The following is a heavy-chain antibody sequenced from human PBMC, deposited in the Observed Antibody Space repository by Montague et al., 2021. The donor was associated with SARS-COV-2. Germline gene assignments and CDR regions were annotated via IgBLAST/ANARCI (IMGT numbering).Heavy chain of an antibody. J-gene: IGHJ4*02. D-gene: IGHD2-15*01. V-gene: IGHV4-4*07. CDR1: GDSISSFY. CDR3: GRGVVAATPVVDY. CDR2: IYASGGT. Sequence: TLSLTFTVSGDSISSFYWNWIRQPAGKGLEWIGRIYASGGTNYNPSLKSRVTMSVDTSKNQFSLKLNSVTAADTAVYYCGRGVVAATPVVDYWGRGTLVTVSS.